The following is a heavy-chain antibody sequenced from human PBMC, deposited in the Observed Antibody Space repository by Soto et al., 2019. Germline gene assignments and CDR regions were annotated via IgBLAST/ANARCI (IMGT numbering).Heavy chain of an antibody. CDR1: GGSVSSGDYS. CDR2: IYHSEAT. CDR3: ARMGGQYYDSSGHGYFFHY. Sequence: SETLSLTCAVSGGSVSSGDYSWSWLRHPPGKGLEWIGYIYHSEATYYNPSLKSRVTVSVDGSKNQFSLELSSVTAADTAVYFCARMGGQYYDSSGHGYFFHYWGQGTRVTVSS. D-gene: IGHD3-22*01. V-gene: IGHV4-30-2*01. J-gene: IGHJ4*02.